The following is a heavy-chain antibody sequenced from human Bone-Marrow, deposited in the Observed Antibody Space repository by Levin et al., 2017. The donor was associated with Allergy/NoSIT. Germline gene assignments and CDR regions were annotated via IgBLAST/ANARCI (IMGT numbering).Heavy chain of an antibody. Sequence: GESLKISCAASGFTFSSYSMNWVRQAPGKGLEWISYISSSSNTMYYADSVKGRFTISRDNAKNSLFLQMSSLRAEDTAVYYCARKRGSSWYLWFDPWGQGTLVTVAS. CDR2: ISSSSNTM. J-gene: IGHJ5*02. D-gene: IGHD6-13*01. V-gene: IGHV3-48*04. CDR3: ARKRGSSWYLWFDP. CDR1: GFTFSSYS.